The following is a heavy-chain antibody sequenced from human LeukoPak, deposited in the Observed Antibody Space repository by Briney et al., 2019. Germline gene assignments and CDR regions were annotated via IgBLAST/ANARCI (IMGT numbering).Heavy chain of an antibody. D-gene: IGHD5-24*01. J-gene: IGHJ4*02. V-gene: IGHV3-48*03. CDR3: ARELVTAATMATPRNY. Sequence: GGSLRLSCAASGSTFSSYEMNWVRQAPGKGREWVSYISSSGSTIYYADSVKGRFTISRDNAKNSLYLQMNSLRAEDTAVYYCARELVTAATMATPRNYWGQGTLVTVSS. CDR1: GSTFSSYE. CDR2: ISSSGSTI.